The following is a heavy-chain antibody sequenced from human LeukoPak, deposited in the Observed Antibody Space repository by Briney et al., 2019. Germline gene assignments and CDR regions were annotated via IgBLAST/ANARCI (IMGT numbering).Heavy chain of an antibody. Sequence: GGSLRLSCAVSGFTFNTYWMHWVRQAPGKSLGWVSRINSDGSSTTYGASLEGRFTVSRDNAKNTLYLHIDNLRAEDSAVYYCTRTTVTADWYFDVWGRGTRVTVSS. CDR2: INSDGSST. V-gene: IGHV3-74*01. D-gene: IGHD4-11*01. CDR3: TRTTVTADWYFDV. J-gene: IGHJ2*01. CDR1: GFTFNTYW.